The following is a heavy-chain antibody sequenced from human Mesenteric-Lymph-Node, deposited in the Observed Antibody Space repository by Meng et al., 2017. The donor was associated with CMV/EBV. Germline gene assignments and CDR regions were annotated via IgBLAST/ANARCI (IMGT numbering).Heavy chain of an antibody. Sequence: GGPFSDSAISWVRQAPGHGLEWVGGIIPIFHTAHYAQKFKGRVTITTDESTSTAYMELSSLTSEDTAVYYCARQAPGVGEFLFYFDYWGQGTLVTVSS. D-gene: IGHD3-10*01. CDR2: IIPIFHTA. CDR3: ARQAPGVGEFLFYFDY. J-gene: IGHJ4*02. V-gene: IGHV1-69*05. CDR1: GGPFSDSA.